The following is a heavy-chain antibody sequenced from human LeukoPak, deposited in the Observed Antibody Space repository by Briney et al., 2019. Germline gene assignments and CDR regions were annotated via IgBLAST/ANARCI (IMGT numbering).Heavy chain of an antibody. CDR2: INPNSGGT. D-gene: IGHD3-3*01. CDR1: GYTSTGYY. J-gene: IGHJ4*02. V-gene: IGHV1-2*06. Sequence: ASVKVSCKASGYTSTGYYMHWVRQAPGQGLEWMGRINPNSGGTNYAQKFQGRVTITTDTSISTAYMELSRLRSDDTAVYYCARGENLEWLLSIDYWGQGPLVTVSS. CDR3: ARGENLEWLLSIDY.